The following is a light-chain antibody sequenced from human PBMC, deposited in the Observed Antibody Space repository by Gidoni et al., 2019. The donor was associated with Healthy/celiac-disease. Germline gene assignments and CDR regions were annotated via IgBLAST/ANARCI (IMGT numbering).Light chain of an antibody. J-gene: IGKJ4*01. CDR1: QSVSSY. CDR3: QQRSNWPAT. CDR2: DAS. Sequence: EIVLTQSPATLSLSPGERATLSCRASQSVSSYLAWYLQTPGQAPRLLIYDASNRATGIPARFSGSGSGTDFTLTISSLEPEDFAVYYCQQRSNWPATFGGGTKVEIK. V-gene: IGKV3-11*01.